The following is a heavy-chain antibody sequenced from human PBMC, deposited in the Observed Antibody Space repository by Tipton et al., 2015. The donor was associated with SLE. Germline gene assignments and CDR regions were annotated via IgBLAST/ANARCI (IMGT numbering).Heavy chain of an antibody. V-gene: IGHV1-46*01. CDR3: ARLGDWDFYYYMDV. J-gene: IGHJ6*03. CDR2: INPRGGST. Sequence: QVQLVQSGPEVKKPGASVKVSCKASGYTFTSYYIHWVRQAPGQGLEWMGIINPRGGSTSYAQKFQGRVTMTRDTSTSTVYMELRSLRSDDTAVYYCARLGDWDFYYYMDVWGKGTTVTVSS. CDR1: GYTFTSYY. D-gene: IGHD3-16*01.